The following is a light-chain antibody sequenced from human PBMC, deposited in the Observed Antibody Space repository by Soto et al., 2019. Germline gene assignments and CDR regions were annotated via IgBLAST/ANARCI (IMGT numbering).Light chain of an antibody. J-gene: IGKJ1*01. CDR3: HQYGGSPQT. CDR1: QSVSKY. CDR2: GAS. V-gene: IGKV3-20*01. Sequence: EIVWTQSPGTLSLSPEERATLSCRASQSVSKYLAWYQRKPGQAPRLLIYGASSRATGIPDRFSGSGSGTDFTLTISRLEPEDFAVYYCHQYGGSPQTFGQGTKVEIK.